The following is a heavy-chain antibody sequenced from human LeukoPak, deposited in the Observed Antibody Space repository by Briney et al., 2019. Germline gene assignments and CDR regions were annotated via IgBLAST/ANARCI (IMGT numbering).Heavy chain of an antibody. CDR2: INPSGGST. CDR1: GYTFTSYY. J-gene: IGHJ4*02. CDR3: AGDDGDGYNHNPLGLDY. V-gene: IGHV1-46*01. D-gene: IGHD5-24*01. Sequence: ASVKVSCKASGYTFTSYYMHWVRQPPGQGLEWMGIINPSGGSTSYAQKFQGRVTMTRDTSTSTVYMELSSLRSEDTAVYYCAGDDGDGYNHNPLGLDYWGQGTLVTVSS.